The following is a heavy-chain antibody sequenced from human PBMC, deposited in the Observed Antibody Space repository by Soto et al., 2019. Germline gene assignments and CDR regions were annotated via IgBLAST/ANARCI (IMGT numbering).Heavy chain of an antibody. D-gene: IGHD6-13*01. CDR3: AKDRGGLRSSSWYDSYYYYYGMDV. V-gene: IGHV3-30*18. CDR2: ISYDGSNK. CDR1: GFTFSSYG. J-gene: IGHJ6*02. Sequence: QVQLVESGGGVVQPGRSLRLSCAASGFTFSSYGMHWVRQAPGKGLEWVAVISYDGSNKYYADSVKGRFTISRDNSKNTLYLQMNSLRAEDTAVYYCAKDRGGLRSSSWYDSYYYYYGMDVWGQGTTVTFSS.